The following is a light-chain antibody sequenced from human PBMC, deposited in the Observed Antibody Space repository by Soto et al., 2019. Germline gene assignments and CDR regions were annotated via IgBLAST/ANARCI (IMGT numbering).Light chain of an antibody. Sequence: QSALTQPPSASWSPGQSVTISCTGTSSDVGGYKYVSWYQQHPGKAPKLMIFEVNKRPSGVPDRFSGSKSGHTASLTVSGLQAEDEADYYCSSYAGINNLGVFGTGTKLTVL. J-gene: IGLJ1*01. CDR2: EVN. V-gene: IGLV2-8*01. CDR1: SSDVGGYKY. CDR3: SSYAGINNLGV.